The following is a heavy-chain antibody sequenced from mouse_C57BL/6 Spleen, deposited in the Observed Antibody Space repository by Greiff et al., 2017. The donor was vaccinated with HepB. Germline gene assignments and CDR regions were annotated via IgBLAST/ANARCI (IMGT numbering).Heavy chain of an antibody. V-gene: IGHV1-81*01. CDR3: ARRGSNYGGDY. J-gene: IGHJ2*01. D-gene: IGHD2-5*01. Sequence: QVQLQQSGAELARPGASVKLPCKASGYTFTSYGISWVKQRTGQGLEWIGEIYPRSGNTYYNEKFKGKATLTADKSSSTAYMELRSLTSEDSAVYFCARRGSNYGGDYWGQGTTLTVSS. CDR1: GYTFTSYG. CDR2: IYPRSGNT.